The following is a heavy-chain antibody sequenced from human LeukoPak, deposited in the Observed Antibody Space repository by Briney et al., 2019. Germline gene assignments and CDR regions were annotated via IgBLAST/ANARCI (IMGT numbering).Heavy chain of an antibody. Sequence: GGSLRLSCAASGFTFSSYSMTWVRQAPGKGLEWVSSISSSSSYIYYADSVKGRLTISRDNAKNSLYLQMNSLRAEDTAVYYCARPQGRFLEWLPTSYYYYGMDVWGQGTTVTVSS. CDR2: ISSSSSYI. CDR3: ARPQGRFLEWLPTSYYYYGMDV. D-gene: IGHD3-3*01. CDR1: GFTFSSYS. J-gene: IGHJ6*02. V-gene: IGHV3-21*01.